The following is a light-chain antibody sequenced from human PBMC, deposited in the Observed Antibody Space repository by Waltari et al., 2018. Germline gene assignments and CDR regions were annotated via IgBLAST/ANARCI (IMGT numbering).Light chain of an antibody. CDR3: QQYYSSRT. V-gene: IGKV4-1*01. J-gene: IGKJ1*01. CDR1: QSLLYSSNNKNY. Sequence: DIVMTQSPDSLAVSLGERATINCKSSQSLLYSSNNKNYLAWYQQKPGQPPRLPISWASTRESGVPDRFSGGGSGTDFTLTISSLQAEDVAVYYCQQYYSSRTFGQGTKVEIK. CDR2: WAS.